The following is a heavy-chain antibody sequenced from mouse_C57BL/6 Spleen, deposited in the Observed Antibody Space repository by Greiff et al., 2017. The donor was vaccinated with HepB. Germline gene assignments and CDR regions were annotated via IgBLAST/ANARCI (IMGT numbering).Heavy chain of an antibody. D-gene: IGHD3-2*02. CDR1: GFSLTSYA. J-gene: IGHJ4*01. V-gene: IGHV2-9-1*01. Sequence: VHLVESGPGLVAPSQSLSITCTVSGFSLTSYAISWVRQPPGKGLEWLGVIWTGGGTNYNSALKSRLSISKDNSKSQVFLKMNSLQTDDTARYYCARNGGSSGFYAMDYWGQGTSVTVSS. CDR3: ARNGGSSGFYAMDY. CDR2: IWTGGGT.